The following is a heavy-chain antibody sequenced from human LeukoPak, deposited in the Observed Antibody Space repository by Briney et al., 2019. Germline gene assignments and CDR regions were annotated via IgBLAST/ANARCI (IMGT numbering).Heavy chain of an antibody. D-gene: IGHD2-2*01. Sequence: SETLSLTCTVSGGSISSYYWSCIRQPPGKGLEWIGYIYYSGSTNYNPSLKSRVTISVDTSKNQFSLKLSSVTAADTAVYYCARILRYCSSTSCYAWFDPWGQGTLVTVSS. V-gene: IGHV4-59*08. CDR3: ARILRYCSSTSCYAWFDP. CDR2: IYYSGST. J-gene: IGHJ5*02. CDR1: GGSISSYY.